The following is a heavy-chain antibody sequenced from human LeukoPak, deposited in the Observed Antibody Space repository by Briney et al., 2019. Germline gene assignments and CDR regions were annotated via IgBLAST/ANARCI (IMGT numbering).Heavy chain of an antibody. V-gene: IGHV3-23*01. CDR3: AKDFGRNLGGPGY. J-gene: IGHJ4*02. CDR2: ISDNGDRT. D-gene: IGHD1-14*01. CDR1: GFTFSTYT. Sequence: PGGSLRLSCAASGFTFSTYTMAWVRQAPGGGLEWVSGISDNGDRTYYADSVKGRFAISRDDSKSTLYLQMNSLRGEDTAVYYCAKDFGRNLGGPGYWGRGTLVIVSS.